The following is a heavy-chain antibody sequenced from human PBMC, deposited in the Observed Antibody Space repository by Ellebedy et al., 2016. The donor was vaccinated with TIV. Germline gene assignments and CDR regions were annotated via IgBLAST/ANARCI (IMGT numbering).Heavy chain of an antibody. CDR2: IYYSGST. V-gene: IGHV4-39*01. Sequence: MPSETLSLTCTVSGGSISSSSYYWGWIRQPPGKGLEWIGSIYYSGSTYYNPSLKSRVTISVDTSKNQFSLKLSSVTAADTAVYYCARHAELGYDFWSGYYSFGGEFDYWGQGTLVTVSS. CDR3: ARHAELGYDFWSGYYSFGGEFDY. D-gene: IGHD3-3*01. J-gene: IGHJ4*02. CDR1: GGSISSSSYY.